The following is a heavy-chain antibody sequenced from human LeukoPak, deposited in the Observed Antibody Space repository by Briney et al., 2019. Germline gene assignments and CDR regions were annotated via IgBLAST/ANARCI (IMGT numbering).Heavy chain of an antibody. CDR2: IHRDGSVT. CDR3: VRDDEYDSGGFYYDRLDF. Sequence: PGGSLRLSCAASGFTLINYWMNWVRQAPGKGLEWVANIHRDGSVTYYEDSVKGRFTISRDNAKNSLYLEMNSLRAEDTAVYFCVRDDEYDSGGFYYDRLDFWGQGTLVTVSS. V-gene: IGHV3-7*01. CDR1: GFTLINYW. J-gene: IGHJ4*02. D-gene: IGHD3-22*01.